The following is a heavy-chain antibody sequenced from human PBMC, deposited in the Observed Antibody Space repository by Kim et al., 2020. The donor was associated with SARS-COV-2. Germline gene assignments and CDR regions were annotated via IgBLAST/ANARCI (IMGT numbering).Heavy chain of an antibody. V-gene: IGHV4-31*03. Sequence: SETLSLTCTVSGGSISSGGYYWSWIRQHPGKGLEWIGYIYYSGSTYYNPSLKSRVTISVDTSKNQFSLKLSSVTAADTAVYYCARSAPYCSSTSCYAWFDPWGQGTLVTVSS. J-gene: IGHJ5*02. CDR2: IYYSGST. CDR3: ARSAPYCSSTSCYAWFDP. D-gene: IGHD2-2*01. CDR1: GGSISSGGYY.